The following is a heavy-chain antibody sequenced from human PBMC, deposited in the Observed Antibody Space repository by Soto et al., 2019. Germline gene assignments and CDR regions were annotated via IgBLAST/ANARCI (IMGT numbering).Heavy chain of an antibody. CDR2: VTRSGST. J-gene: IGHJ4*02. V-gene: IGHV4-59*08. CDR1: GGSISSYY. Sequence: PSETLSLTCTVSGGSISSYYWSWIRQPPGKGLEWIGEVTRSGSTNYNPSLKSRVTISIDTSNKHLSLHLSSVTAADTAVYYCARQKVSRFYGEVDFFDYWGLGTLVTV. D-gene: IGHD4-17*01. CDR3: ARQKVSRFYGEVDFFDY.